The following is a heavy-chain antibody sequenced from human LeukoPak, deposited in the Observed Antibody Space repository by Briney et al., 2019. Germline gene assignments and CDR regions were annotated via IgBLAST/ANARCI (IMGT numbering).Heavy chain of an antibody. J-gene: IGHJ4*02. CDR2: IKSKTDGGTT. CDR3: TTDLNDYGDY. CDR1: GFTFSNAW. Sequence: GSLILSCAASGFTFSNAWMSWVRQAPGKGLEWVGPIKSKTDGGTTDYAAPVKGRFTISRDDSKNTLYLQMNSLKTEDTAVYYCTTDLNDYGDYWGQGTLVTVSS. V-gene: IGHV3-15*01.